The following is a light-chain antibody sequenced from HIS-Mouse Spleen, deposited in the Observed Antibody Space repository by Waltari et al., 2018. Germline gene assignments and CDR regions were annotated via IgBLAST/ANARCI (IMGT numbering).Light chain of an antibody. CDR2: KDS. CDR1: ALPKQY. J-gene: IGLJ2*01. V-gene: IGLV3-25*03. Sequence: SYELTQPPSVSVSPGQTARITCSGDALPKQYAYWYQQKPGQAPVLVIYKDSERPSGIPGRLSGSSSGKTVTLTISGVQAEDEADYYCQSADSSGTYSVVFGGGTKLTVL. CDR3: QSADSSGTYSVV.